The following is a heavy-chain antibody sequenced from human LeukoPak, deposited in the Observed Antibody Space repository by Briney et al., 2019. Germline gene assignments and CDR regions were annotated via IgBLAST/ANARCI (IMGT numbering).Heavy chain of an antibody. CDR3: ARQPPQYYGMDV. Sequence: SETLSLTCSVSGGSFSNYYWSWIRQPAGKGLEWIGRIYTSGSANYNPSLKSRVTMSVDTSNNQFSLKLTSVTAADMAVYYRARQPPQYYGMDVWGQGTTVTVSS. D-gene: IGHD1-14*01. CDR2: IYTSGSA. CDR1: GGSFSNYY. V-gene: IGHV4-4*07. J-gene: IGHJ6*02.